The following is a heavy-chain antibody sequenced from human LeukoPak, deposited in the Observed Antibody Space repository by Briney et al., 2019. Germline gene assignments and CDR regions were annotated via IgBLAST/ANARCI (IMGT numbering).Heavy chain of an antibody. CDR1: GDSISSYY. CDR3: ARELRYDNSDSGAF. Sequence: SETLSLTCTVSGDSISSYYWNWIRQPPGKGLEWIGYGHYTGSTNYNPSLKSRVTFSVDTSKNQFSLKLTSVTAADTAVYYCARELRYDNSDSGAFWGQGTVVTVSS. J-gene: IGHJ3*01. V-gene: IGHV4-59*01. D-gene: IGHD3-22*01. CDR2: GHYTGST.